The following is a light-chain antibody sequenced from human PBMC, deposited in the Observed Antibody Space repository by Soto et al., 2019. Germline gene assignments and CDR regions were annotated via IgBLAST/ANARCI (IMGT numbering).Light chain of an antibody. CDR2: DAS. CDR1: QSVSSN. Sequence: EIVMTQSPVTLSVSPGEXATLSCRASQSVSSNLAWYQQKPGQAPRLLIYDASTRATGIPARFSGSGSGTEFTLTISSLQSEDFAIYYCQHLNIWPYTFGQGTKVDIK. CDR3: QHLNIWPYT. J-gene: IGKJ2*01. V-gene: IGKV3-15*01.